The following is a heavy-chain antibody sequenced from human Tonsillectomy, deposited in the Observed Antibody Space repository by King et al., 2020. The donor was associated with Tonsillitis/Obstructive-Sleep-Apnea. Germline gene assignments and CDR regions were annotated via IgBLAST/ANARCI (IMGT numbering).Heavy chain of an antibody. CDR2: VFYSGST. CDR1: GGSVSSGSFY. Sequence: QLQESGPGLVKPSETLSLTCTVSGGSVSSGSFYWSWIRQPPGKGLEGIGYVFYSGSTNYNPSLESRVTISVHTSKNQFSLKLSSVTAADTAVYYCARVERYCSGGICYSGFVFDYWGQGTLVTVSS. V-gene: IGHV4-61*01. D-gene: IGHD2-15*01. CDR3: ARVERYCSGGICYSGFVFDY. J-gene: IGHJ4*02.